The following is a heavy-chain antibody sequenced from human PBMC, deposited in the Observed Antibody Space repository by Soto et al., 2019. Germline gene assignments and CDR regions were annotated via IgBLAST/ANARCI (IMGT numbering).Heavy chain of an antibody. CDR2: IYHSGST. CDR3: ARGQVVAAQH. Sequence: QLQLQEPGSGLVKPSQTLSLTCAVSGGSINSGGYSWSWIRQPPGKGLEWIGYIYHSGSTYYNPSLKSRVTISVDRSKNQFSLKLSSVTAADTAVYYCARGQVVAAQHWGQGTLVTVSS. V-gene: IGHV4-30-2*01. J-gene: IGHJ4*02. CDR1: GGSINSGGYS. D-gene: IGHD2-15*01.